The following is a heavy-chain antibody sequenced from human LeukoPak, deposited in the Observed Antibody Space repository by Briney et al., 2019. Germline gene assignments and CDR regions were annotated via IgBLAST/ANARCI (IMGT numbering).Heavy chain of an antibody. Sequence: PGGSLRLSCATSGFSFSSYAMSWVRQAPGKGLEWVSAMSSSDDGRYYAASVRGRFTISRDNAKSTLYLQMNSLRAEDTAVYYCARVRGGSGSSYAADAFDIWGQGTMVTVSS. CDR1: GFSFSSYA. D-gene: IGHD1-26*01. CDR2: MSSSDDGR. J-gene: IGHJ3*02. V-gene: IGHV3-23*01. CDR3: ARVRGGSGSSYAADAFDI.